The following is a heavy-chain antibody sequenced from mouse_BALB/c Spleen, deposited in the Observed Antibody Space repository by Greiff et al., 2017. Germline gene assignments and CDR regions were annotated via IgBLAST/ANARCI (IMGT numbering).Heavy chain of an antibody. CDR3: ARDRYYYGSSYDYYAMDY. Sequence: EVMLVESGGGLVKPGGSLKLSCAASGFTFSSYAMSWVRQSPEKRLEWVAEISSGGSYTYYPDTVTGRFTISRDNAKNTLYLEMSSLRSEDTAMYYCARDRYYYGSSYDYYAMDYWGQGTSVTVSS. V-gene: IGHV5-9-4*01. J-gene: IGHJ4*01. CDR2: ISSGGSYT. CDR1: GFTFSSYA. D-gene: IGHD1-1*01.